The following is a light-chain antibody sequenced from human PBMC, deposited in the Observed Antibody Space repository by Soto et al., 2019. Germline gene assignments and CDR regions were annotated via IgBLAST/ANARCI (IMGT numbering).Light chain of an antibody. CDR2: GAS. CDR1: QSVSSN. J-gene: IGKJ5*01. CDR3: QQYNNWPLT. V-gene: IGKV3-15*01. Sequence: EIVMTQSPATLSVSPGERATLSCRASQSVSSNLAWYQQKPGQAPRLLIYGASSRATGIPVRFSGSGSGTEFTLTISSLQSEDFAVYYCQQYNNWPLTFGQGTRLEIQ.